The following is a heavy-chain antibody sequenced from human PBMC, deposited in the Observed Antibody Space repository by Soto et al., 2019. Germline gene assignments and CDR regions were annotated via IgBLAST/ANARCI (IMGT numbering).Heavy chain of an antibody. D-gene: IGHD6-13*01. CDR3: HSVGYSSRCYGRALGSLSGMDV. CDR2: IYYSGST. CDR1: GGSISSCDYY. Sequence: SETLSLTCTVSGGSISSCDYYWSWIRQPPGKGLEWIGYIYYSGSTYYNPSLKSRVTISVDTSKNQFSLKLSSVTAADTAVYYCHSVGYSSRCYGRALGSLSGMDVWGQGPTVTVSS. J-gene: IGHJ6*02. V-gene: IGHV4-30-4*01.